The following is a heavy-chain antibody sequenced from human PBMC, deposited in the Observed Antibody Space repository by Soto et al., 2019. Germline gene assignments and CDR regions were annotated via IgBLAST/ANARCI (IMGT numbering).Heavy chain of an antibody. CDR3: ARERYCSSTSCPGGWFDP. V-gene: IGHV4-59*01. CDR2: IYYSGST. CDR1: GGSISSYY. Sequence: QVQLQESGPGLVKPSETLSLTCTVSGGSISSYYWSWIRQPPGKGLEWIGYIYYSGSTNYNPSLTSRVTISVDTSKHQFALKLSSVTAADTAVYYCARERYCSSTSCPGGWFDPWGQGTLVTVSS. J-gene: IGHJ5*02. D-gene: IGHD2-2*01.